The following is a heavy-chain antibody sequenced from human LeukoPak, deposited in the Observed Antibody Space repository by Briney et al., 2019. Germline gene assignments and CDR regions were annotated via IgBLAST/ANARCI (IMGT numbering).Heavy chain of an antibody. CDR1: GFTFGDYA. Sequence: GGSLRLSCTASGFTFGDYAMSWVRQAPGKGLEWAGFIRSKAYGGTTEYAASVKGRFTISRDDSKSIAYLQMNSLKTEDTAVYYCTRGAYCSSTSCYCGYFDYWGQGTLVTVSS. CDR2: IRSKAYGGTT. D-gene: IGHD2-2*01. CDR3: TRGAYCSSTSCYCGYFDY. J-gene: IGHJ4*02. V-gene: IGHV3-49*04.